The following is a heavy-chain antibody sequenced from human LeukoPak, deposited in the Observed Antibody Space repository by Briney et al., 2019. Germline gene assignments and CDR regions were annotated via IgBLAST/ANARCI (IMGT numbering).Heavy chain of an antibody. CDR3: ARDGSYYDSSGTIDY. V-gene: IGHV3-7*05. D-gene: IGHD3-22*01. CDR1: GLTFSSYW. Sequence: LAGGSLRLSCAASGLTFSSYWMSWVRQAPGKGLEWVANIKHDGSEKYYVDSVKGRFTISRDNAKNSLYLQMNSLRAEDTAVYYCARDGSYYDSSGTIDYWGQGTLVTVSS. J-gene: IGHJ4*02. CDR2: IKHDGSEK.